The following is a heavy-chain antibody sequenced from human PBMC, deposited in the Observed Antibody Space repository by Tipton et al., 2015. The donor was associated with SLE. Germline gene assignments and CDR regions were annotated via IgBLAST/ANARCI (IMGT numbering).Heavy chain of an antibody. CDR3: ARDVVGATEGLDY. CDR2: ISYDGSNK. V-gene: IGHV3-30*04. D-gene: IGHD1-26*01. J-gene: IGHJ4*02. Sequence: SLRLSCAASGFSFSSHAMSWVRQAPGKGLEWVAVISYDGSNKYYADSVKGRFTISRDNSKNTLFLQMNSLRAEDTAVYYCARDVVGATEGLDYWGQGTLVTVSS. CDR1: GFSFSSHA.